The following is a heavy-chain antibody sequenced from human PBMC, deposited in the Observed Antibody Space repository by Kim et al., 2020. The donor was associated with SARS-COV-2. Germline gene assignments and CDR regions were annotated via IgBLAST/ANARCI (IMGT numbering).Heavy chain of an antibody. D-gene: IGHD2-2*01. Sequence: GGSLRLSCAASGFTLGNHWMHWVRQAPGKGLVWVSRIKCDGRETAYADSVKGRFTLSRDNAKNTLYLQMNSLRPDDTAVYYCARDPIMPPRGYFDLWGRGTLVAVSS. CDR3: ARDPIMPPRGYFDL. V-gene: IGHV3-74*01. J-gene: IGHJ2*01. CDR2: IKCDGRET. CDR1: GFTLGNHW.